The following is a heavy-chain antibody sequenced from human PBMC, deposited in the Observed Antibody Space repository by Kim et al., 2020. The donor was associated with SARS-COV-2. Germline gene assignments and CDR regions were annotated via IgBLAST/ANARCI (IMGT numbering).Heavy chain of an antibody. V-gene: IGHV3-21*01. Sequence: GGSLRLSCAASGFTFSDYSMNWVRQAPGKGLEWVSSISSSSSYIYYADSVKGRFTITRDNAKNSLYLQMNSLRAEDTAVYYCARHYDNSGYDYYGMDVWGQGTKVTVSS. CDR2: ISSSSSYI. CDR1: GFTFSDYS. D-gene: IGHD3-22*01. CDR3: ARHYDNSGYDYYGMDV. J-gene: IGHJ6*02.